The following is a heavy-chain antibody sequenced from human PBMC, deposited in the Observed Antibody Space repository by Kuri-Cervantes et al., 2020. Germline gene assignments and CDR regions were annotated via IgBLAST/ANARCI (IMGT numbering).Heavy chain of an antibody. V-gene: IGHV1-8*01. CDR3: ARVAAAAGIGGMDV. CDR2: MNPNSGNT. CDR1: GYTFTSYD. Sequence: ASVKVSCKASGYTFTSYDINWVRQATGQGLEWLGWMNPNSGNTGYAQKFQGRVTMTRNTSISTAYMELSSLRSDDTAVYYCARVAAAAGIGGMDVWGQGTTVTDSS. D-gene: IGHD6-13*01. J-gene: IGHJ6*02.